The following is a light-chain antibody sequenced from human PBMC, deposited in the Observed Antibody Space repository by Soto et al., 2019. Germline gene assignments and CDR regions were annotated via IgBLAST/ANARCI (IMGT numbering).Light chain of an antibody. CDR2: GAS. V-gene: IGKV3-20*01. CDR3: QQYGSSPFI. J-gene: IGKJ2*01. CDR1: LSVTSNY. Sequence: EIVLTQSPGTLSLSPGERATLSCRASLSVTSNYLAWYQQKPGQAPWLLIYGASSRATGIPDRFSGSGSGTDFTLTISRLEPEDFAVYYCQQYGSSPFIFGQGTKLEI.